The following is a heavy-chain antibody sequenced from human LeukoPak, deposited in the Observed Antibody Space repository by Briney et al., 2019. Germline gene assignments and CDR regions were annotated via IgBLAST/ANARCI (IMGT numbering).Heavy chain of an antibody. D-gene: IGHD5-18*01. CDR1: GFTFSSFE. V-gene: IGHV3-48*03. CDR2: MSSTGTTI. Sequence: GGSLRLSCAASGFTFSSFEMNWVRQAPGKGLAWVSYMSSTGTTIYYADSVKGRFTISRDNAKNSLYLQMNSLRVEDTAVYYCARVGRYGVDYWGQGTLVTVSS. CDR3: ARVGRYGVDY. J-gene: IGHJ4*02.